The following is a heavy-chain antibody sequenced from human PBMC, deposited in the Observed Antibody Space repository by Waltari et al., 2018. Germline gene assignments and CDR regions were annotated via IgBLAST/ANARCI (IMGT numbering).Heavy chain of an antibody. J-gene: IGHJ2*01. D-gene: IGHD6-13*01. CDR1: EFTLGNSA. CDR2: IRTKTYGGTT. CDR3: VKNRAAAGHWYFDL. V-gene: IGHV3-49*03. Sequence: EVQVVESGGGSVQPGRSLRLSCNVSEFTLGNSAMSWFRRVPGKGLEWVAFIRTKTYGGTTEYAASVRGRFTISRDDSKSTAYLQMTSLTTEDTAVYFCVKNRAAAGHWYFDLWGRGTLVTVSS.